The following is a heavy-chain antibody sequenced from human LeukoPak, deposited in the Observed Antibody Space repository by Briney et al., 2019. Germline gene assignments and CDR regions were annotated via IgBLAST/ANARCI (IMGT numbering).Heavy chain of an antibody. Sequence: GGSLRLSCAASGFTFSSYAMSWVRQAPGKGLEWVSAISGSGGSTNYADSVKGRFTISRDDSENTLYLQLNNLRAEDTAVYYCARTPLRFLARSSMGASYFDFWGRGTLVTVSS. V-gene: IGHV3-23*01. CDR2: ISGSGGST. J-gene: IGHJ4*02. CDR3: ARTPLRFLARSSMGASYFDF. CDR1: GFTFSSYA. D-gene: IGHD3-3*01.